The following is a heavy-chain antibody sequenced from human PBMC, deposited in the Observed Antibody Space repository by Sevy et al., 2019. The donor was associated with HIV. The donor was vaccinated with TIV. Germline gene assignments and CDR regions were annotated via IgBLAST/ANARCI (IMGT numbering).Heavy chain of an antibody. CDR3: ARGPHYYYDSTSFFEY. CDR1: GFTFTSYE. V-gene: IGHV3-48*03. J-gene: IGHJ4*02. D-gene: IGHD3-22*01. CDR2: IISSAKSI. Sequence: GGSLRLSCTASGFTFTSYEMNWVRQAPGKGLEWVSSIISSAKSIYYADSVKGRFTVSRENATNSLFLQMNSLRAEDTAIYYCARGPHYYYDSTSFFEYWGQGTLVTVSS.